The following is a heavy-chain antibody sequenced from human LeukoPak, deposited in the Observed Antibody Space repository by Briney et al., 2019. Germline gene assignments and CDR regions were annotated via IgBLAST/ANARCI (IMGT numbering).Heavy chain of an antibody. CDR2: ISGSGGST. Sequence: GGSLRLSCAASGFTFSSYAMSWVRQAPGKGLEWVPAISGSGGSTYYADSVKGRFTISRDNSKNTLYLQMNSLRAEDTAVYYCAKDLALSGVVVITLDYWGQGTLVTVSS. D-gene: IGHD3-22*01. CDR3: AKDLALSGVVVITLDY. CDR1: GFTFSSYA. V-gene: IGHV3-23*01. J-gene: IGHJ4*02.